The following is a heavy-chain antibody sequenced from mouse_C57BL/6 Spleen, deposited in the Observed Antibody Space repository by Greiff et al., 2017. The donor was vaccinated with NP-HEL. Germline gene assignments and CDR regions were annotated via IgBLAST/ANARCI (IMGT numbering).Heavy chain of an antibody. Sequence: EVKLVESGGGLVKPGGSLKLSCAASGFTFSDYGMHWVRQAPEKGLEWVAYISSGSSTIYYADTVKGRFTNSRDNAKNTLFLQMTSLRSEDTAMYYCARLELHAMDYWGQGTSVTVSS. CDR2: ISSGSSTI. J-gene: IGHJ4*01. CDR3: ARLELHAMDY. CDR1: GFTFSDYG. D-gene: IGHD1-1*01. V-gene: IGHV5-17*01.